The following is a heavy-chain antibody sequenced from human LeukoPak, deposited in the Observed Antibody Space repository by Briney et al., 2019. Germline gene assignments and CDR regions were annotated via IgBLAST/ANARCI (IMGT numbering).Heavy chain of an antibody. CDR2: INPSGGST. CDR1: GYTFTSYY. Sequence: ASVKVSCKASGYTFTSYYMHWVRQAPGQGLEWMGIINPSGGSTSYAQKFQGRVTMTRDTSTSTAYMELRSLRSDDTAVYYCARGLDTAMAAHDAFDIWGQGTMVTVSS. CDR3: ARGLDTAMAAHDAFDI. J-gene: IGHJ3*02. D-gene: IGHD5-18*01. V-gene: IGHV1-46*01.